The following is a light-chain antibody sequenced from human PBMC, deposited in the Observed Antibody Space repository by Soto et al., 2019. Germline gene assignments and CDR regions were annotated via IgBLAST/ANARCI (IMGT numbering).Light chain of an antibody. CDR2: DAS. CDR1: QSVSSY. Sequence: EIVLTQSPATLSLSPGERATLSCRASQSVSSYLAWYQQKPGQAPRLLIYDASNRATGIPARFSGSGSGTDFTLTISSLETEDFAVYYCQQRSNWPPYTFVQGTKLEIK. V-gene: IGKV3-11*01. CDR3: QQRSNWPPYT. J-gene: IGKJ2*01.